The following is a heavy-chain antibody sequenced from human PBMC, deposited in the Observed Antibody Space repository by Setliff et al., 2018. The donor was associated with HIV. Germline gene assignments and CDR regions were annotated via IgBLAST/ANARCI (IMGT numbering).Heavy chain of an antibody. V-gene: IGHV4-31*03. Sequence: ASETLSLTCTVSGGSITSGGYYWSWIRHHPGKGLEWIGYIDYSGSTDYSPSLKSRVTISGVMSKNQFSLKLSSVTAADTAVYYCARGGNSYDSSGYYPWGQGTLVTVSS. CDR1: GGSITSGGYY. CDR3: ARGGNSYDSSGYYP. J-gene: IGHJ5*02. D-gene: IGHD3-22*01. CDR2: IDYSGST.